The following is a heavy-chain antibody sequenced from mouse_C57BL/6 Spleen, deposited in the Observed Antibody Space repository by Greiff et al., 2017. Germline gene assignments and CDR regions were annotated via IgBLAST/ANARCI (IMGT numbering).Heavy chain of an antibody. CDR3: ARAADHGYFDV. CDR2: INPNNGGT. V-gene: IGHV1-26*01. J-gene: IGHJ1*03. Sequence: VQLQQSGPELVKPGASVKISCKASGYTFTDYYMNWVKQSHGKSLEWIGDINPNNGGTSYNQKFKGKATLTVDKSSSTAYMDLRSLTSEDSAVYYCARAADHGYFDVWGTGTTVTVSS. CDR1: GYTFTDYY.